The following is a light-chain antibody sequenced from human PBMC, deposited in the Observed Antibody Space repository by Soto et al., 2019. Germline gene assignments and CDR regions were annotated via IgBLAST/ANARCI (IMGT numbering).Light chain of an antibody. V-gene: IGLV2-23*02. CDR1: SSGIGSYDL. CDR3: CSFADFTYV. J-gene: IGLJ1*01. Sequence: QSVLTQPASVSGSPGQSITISCTGTSSGIGSYDLVSWYQQHPGTAPKLIIYEVTKRPSGVSTRFSGSKSGNTASLTISGLQAVDEADYYCCSFADFTYVFGTGTKVTVL. CDR2: EVT.